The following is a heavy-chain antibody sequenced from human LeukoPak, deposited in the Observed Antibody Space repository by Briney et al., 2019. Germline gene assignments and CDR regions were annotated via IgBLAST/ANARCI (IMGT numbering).Heavy chain of an antibody. D-gene: IGHD3-10*01. V-gene: IGHV3-23*01. Sequence: LEWVSAISGSGGSTYYADSVKGRFTISRDNSKNTLYLQMNSLRAEDTAVYYCAKGPRFVRVWGQGTLVTVSS. CDR3: AKGPRFVRV. CDR2: ISGSGGST. J-gene: IGHJ4*02.